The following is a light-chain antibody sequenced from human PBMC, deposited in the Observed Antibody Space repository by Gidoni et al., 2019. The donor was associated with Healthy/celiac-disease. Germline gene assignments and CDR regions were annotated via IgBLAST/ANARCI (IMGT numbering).Light chain of an antibody. Sequence: QSALTQPASVSRSPGPSLTISCTGTSSDVGGYNYVSWYQQHPGKAPKLMIYEVSNRPSGVSNRYSGSKSGNTASLTISGLQAEDEADYYCSSYTSSSTWVFGGGTKLTVL. V-gene: IGLV2-14*01. CDR1: SSDVGGYNY. CDR2: EVS. J-gene: IGLJ3*02. CDR3: SSYTSSSTWV.